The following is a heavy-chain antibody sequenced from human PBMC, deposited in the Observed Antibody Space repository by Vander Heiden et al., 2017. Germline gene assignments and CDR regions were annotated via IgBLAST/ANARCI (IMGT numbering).Heavy chain of an antibody. V-gene: IGHV1-69*01. CDR2: SIPIFGTA. Sequence: QVQLVQAGGEVKKPGSSVTVSCKASGGTFSSYALRWVRQAPGQGLEWMGGSIPIFGTANYAQKFQGRVTITADESTNTAYMELSSLRSEDTAVYYCARDWYYYDSSGYPRGGWFDPWGQGTLVTVSS. D-gene: IGHD3-22*01. CDR1: GGTFSSYA. CDR3: ARDWYYYDSSGYPRGGWFDP. J-gene: IGHJ5*02.